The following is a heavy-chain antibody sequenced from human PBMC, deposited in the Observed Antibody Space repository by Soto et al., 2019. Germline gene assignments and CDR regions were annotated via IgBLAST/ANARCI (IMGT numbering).Heavy chain of an antibody. CDR1: GFTFRKFW. J-gene: IGHJ1*01. CDR2: ISSDGTTT. V-gene: IGHV3-74*01. D-gene: IGHD2-8*01. CDR3: AIQDCTNDVCLEAAVTVGGALES. Sequence: EVQLVQSGGGLAQPGKSLRLSCAASGFTFRKFWMHWVRQVPGKGPVWVSYISSDGTTTDYADSVKGRFTISRDNAKDTLYLQMDSLRAEDTAAYYCAIQDCTNDVCLEAAVTVGGALESWGQGTLVTVSS.